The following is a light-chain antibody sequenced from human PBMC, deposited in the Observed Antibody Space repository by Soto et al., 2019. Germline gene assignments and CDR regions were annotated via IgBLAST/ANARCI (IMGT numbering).Light chain of an antibody. V-gene: IGLV1-40*01. Sequence: QSVLTQPPSLSGAPGQRVTISCTGSRSNIGAGYDVHWYQHLPGTAPKVLIFDNSNRPSGVPDRFSGSKSGTSASLAISGLQSEDEAAYYCAAWDDSLNGVLFGGGTQLTVL. J-gene: IGLJ7*01. CDR1: RSNIGAGYD. CDR2: DNS. CDR3: AAWDDSLNGVL.